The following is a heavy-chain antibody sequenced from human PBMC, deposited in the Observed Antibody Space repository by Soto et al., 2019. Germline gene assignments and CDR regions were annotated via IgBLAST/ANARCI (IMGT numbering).Heavy chain of an antibody. J-gene: IGHJ6*02. D-gene: IGHD3-3*01. CDR2: INPSGGST. CDR1: GCTFTSYY. Sequence: ASVKVSCKASGCTFTSYYMHWVRQAPGQGLEWMGIINPSGGSTSYAQKFQGRVTMTRDTSTSTVYMELSSLRSEDTAVYYCARWDDMNYDFWSGYYSPLTYGMDVWGQGTTVTVSS. V-gene: IGHV1-46*01. CDR3: ARWDDMNYDFWSGYYSPLTYGMDV.